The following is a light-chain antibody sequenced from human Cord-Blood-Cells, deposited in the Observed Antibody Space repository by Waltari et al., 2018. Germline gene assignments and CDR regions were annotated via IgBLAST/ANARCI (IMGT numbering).Light chain of an antibody. V-gene: IGKV3-15*01. Sequence: DIVMTQSAATLSVSPGERATISCSAIQSVSSNLAWYQQKPGQAPRPPIYGSSTRAPGIPARFSGSGSGTEFTLTISSLQSEDFAVYYCQQYNNWPPLTFGGGTKVEIK. CDR3: QQYNNWPPLT. J-gene: IGKJ4*01. CDR2: GSS. CDR1: QSVSSN.